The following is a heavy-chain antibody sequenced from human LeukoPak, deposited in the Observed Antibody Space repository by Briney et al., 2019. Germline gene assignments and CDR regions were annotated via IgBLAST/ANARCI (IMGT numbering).Heavy chain of an antibody. V-gene: IGHV3-15*01. CDR3: AKEAYCGGDCSRWFDP. D-gene: IGHD2-21*02. CDR1: GFTFNTAW. Sequence: SGGSLRLSCAASGFTFNTAWMTWVRQAPGKGLEWVGRIKSKNDGGTTDFPAPLKGRFSISRDDSRNTLYLQMNSLRAEDTAVYYCAKEAYCGGDCSRWFDPWGQGTLATVSS. CDR2: IKSKNDGGTT. J-gene: IGHJ5*02.